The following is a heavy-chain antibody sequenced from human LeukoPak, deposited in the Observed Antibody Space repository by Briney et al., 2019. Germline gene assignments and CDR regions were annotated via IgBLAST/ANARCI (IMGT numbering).Heavy chain of an antibody. V-gene: IGHV4-34*01. D-gene: IGHD6-13*01. CDR1: GGSFSGYY. CDR3: ARVKVASSSWFRGDYYMDV. J-gene: IGHJ6*03. Sequence: SETLSLTCAVYGGSFSGYYWSWMRQPPGEGLEWIGDINQSGSTTYNPSLKSRVTILVDTSKNQFSLKLSSVTAADTAVYYCARVKVASSSWFRGDYYMDVWGKGTTVTVSS. CDR2: INQSGST.